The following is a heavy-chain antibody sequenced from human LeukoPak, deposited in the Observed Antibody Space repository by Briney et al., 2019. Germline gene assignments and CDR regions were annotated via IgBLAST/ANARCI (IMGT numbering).Heavy chain of an antibody. J-gene: IGHJ3*02. CDR1: GFTFSSYS. Sequence: GGSQRLSCAASGFTFSSYSMNWVRQAPGKGLEWVSSISSSSYIYYADSVKGRFTISRDNAKNSLYLQMKSLRAEDTAVYYCARAVYCGGDCYFPLDIWGQGTMVTVSS. V-gene: IGHV3-21*01. CDR2: ISSSSYI. D-gene: IGHD2-21*02. CDR3: ARAVYCGGDCYFPLDI.